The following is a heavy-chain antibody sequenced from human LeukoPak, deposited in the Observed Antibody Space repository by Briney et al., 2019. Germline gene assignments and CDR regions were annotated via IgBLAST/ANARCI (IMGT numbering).Heavy chain of an antibody. CDR1: AFTFSDYY. V-gene: IGHV3-11*04. Sequence: GGSLRLAWAAAAFTFSDYYMSWIRQAPGKVLEWVSYISSSGSTIYYADSVKGRFTIYRDNAKNSLYLQMKSLRAEDTAVYYCARDYYGSGSSRYGMDVWGQGTTVTVSS. D-gene: IGHD3-10*01. J-gene: IGHJ6*02. CDR2: ISSSGSTI. CDR3: ARDYYGSGSSRYGMDV.